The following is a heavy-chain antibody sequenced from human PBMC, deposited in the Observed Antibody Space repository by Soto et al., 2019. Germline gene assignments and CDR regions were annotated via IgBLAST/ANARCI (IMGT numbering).Heavy chain of an antibody. J-gene: IGHJ6*02. CDR1: GGSISSGGYY. V-gene: IGHV4-31*01. D-gene: IGHD4-17*01. Sequence: PSETLSLTCTVSGGSISSGGYYWSWIRQHPGKGLERIGYIYYSGSTYYNPSLKSQVTISVDTSKNQFSLKLSSVTAADTAVYYCARAHYGDYGYGMDVWGQGTTVTVSS. CDR2: IYYSGST. CDR3: ARAHYGDYGYGMDV.